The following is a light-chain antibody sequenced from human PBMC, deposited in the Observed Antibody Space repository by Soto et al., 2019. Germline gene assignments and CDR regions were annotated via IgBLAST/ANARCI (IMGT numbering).Light chain of an antibody. V-gene: IGKV1-9*01. J-gene: IGKJ5*01. Sequence: DIQLTQSPSFLSASVGDRVTNTCRASQGISSYLAWSQQKPGKAPKLLIYAASTLQSGVPSRFSGSGSGTEFTLTISSLQPEDFATYYCQQLNSYPITFGQGTRLEIK. CDR2: AAS. CDR1: QGISSY. CDR3: QQLNSYPIT.